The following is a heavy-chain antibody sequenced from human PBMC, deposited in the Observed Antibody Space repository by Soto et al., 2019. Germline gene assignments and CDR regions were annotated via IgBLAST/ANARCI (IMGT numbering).Heavy chain of an antibody. D-gene: IGHD2-15*01. J-gene: IGHJ6*02. CDR2: IKTNTEGGTT. CDR1: GLTISNAW. CDR3: TTGSVEGV. Sequence: EVQLVESGGGFIYPGGSLRLSCAASGLTISNAWMNWVRQAPGKGLEGVGRIKTNTEGGTTDYAAAVKGRFTVSRYDSKNTLYLQMNSLKTKDTAVYYCTTGSVEGVWGQGTTVTVSS. V-gene: IGHV3-15*07.